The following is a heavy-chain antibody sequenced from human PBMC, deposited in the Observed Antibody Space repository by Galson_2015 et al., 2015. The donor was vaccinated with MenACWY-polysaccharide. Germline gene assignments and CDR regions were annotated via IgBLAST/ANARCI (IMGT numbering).Heavy chain of an antibody. D-gene: IGHD3-3*01. CDR3: TPDLPLDFWSGYAPFDY. V-gene: IGHV3-15*01. CDR2: IKCKTDGGTT. Sequence: SLRLSCAASGFTFSNAWMSWVRQAPGKGLVWVGRIKCKTDGGTTDYAAPVKGRFTISRDDSKNTLYLQMNSLKTEDTAVYYCTPDLPLDFWSGYAPFDYWGQGTLVTVSS. CDR1: GFTFSNAW. J-gene: IGHJ4*02.